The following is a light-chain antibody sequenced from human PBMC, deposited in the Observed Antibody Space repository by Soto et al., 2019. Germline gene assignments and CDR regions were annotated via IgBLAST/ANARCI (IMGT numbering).Light chain of an antibody. J-gene: IGKJ1*01. CDR1: PSVSNNY. CDR3: QQYCSSGT. V-gene: IGKV3-20*01. Sequence: VLPQSPGPLSLSPGARAPLSCRASPSVSNNYLAWYQPNPGQAPRLLIYGASNRATGIPDRFRGSGSGTDFTLTISRLEPEDFAVYYCQQYCSSGTFGQGTKVEIK. CDR2: GAS.